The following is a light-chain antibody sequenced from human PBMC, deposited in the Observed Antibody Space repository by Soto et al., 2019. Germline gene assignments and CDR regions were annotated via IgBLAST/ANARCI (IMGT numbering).Light chain of an antibody. CDR3: QQHSNWPPIT. CDR2: DTY. CDR1: QSVSTY. J-gene: IGKJ5*01. Sequence: EIVLTQSPATLSLSPGERATLSCMASQSVSTYLAWYQQKVGQAPRLLIYDTYNRATGIPARFSGSGSGTDFTLTISSLEPEDFAVYYCQQHSNWPPITFGQGTRLEIK. V-gene: IGKV3-11*01.